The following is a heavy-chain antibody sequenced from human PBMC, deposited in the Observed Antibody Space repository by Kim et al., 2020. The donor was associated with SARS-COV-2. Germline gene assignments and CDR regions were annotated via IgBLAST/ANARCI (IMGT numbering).Heavy chain of an antibody. V-gene: IGHV3-74*01. CDR3: AKLYS. J-gene: IGHJ4*02. CDR1: GLPFSSQW. CDR2: MNNDGSIT. Sequence: GGSLRLSCAASGLPFSSQWMHWARQLPGKGLVWVSRMNNDGSITNYADSVKGRFTISRDNAKNTVYLQMNSLRAEDTAVYYCAKLYSWGQGTLVTVAS.